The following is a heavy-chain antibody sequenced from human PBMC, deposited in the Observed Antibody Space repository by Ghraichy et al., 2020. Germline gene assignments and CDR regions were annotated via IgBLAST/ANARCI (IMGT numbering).Heavy chain of an antibody. CDR1: GFTFSSYA. CDR3: AKGTHLPGYCSGETCYSFDY. CDR2: VSGSGGST. Sequence: GESLNISCAASGFTFSSYAMSWVRQAPGKGLEWVSAVSGSGGSTYYADSVKGRFTISRDNSQKTLYLQLNSLRAEDTAIYYCAKGTHLPGYCSGETCYSFDYWGQGTLVTVSS. D-gene: IGHD2-15*01. J-gene: IGHJ4*02. V-gene: IGHV3-23*01.